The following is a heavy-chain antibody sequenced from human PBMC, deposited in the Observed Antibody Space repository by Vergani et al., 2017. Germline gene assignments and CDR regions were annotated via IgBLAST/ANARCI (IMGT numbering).Heavy chain of an antibody. CDR2: ISYDGSNK. Sequence: QVQLVESGGGVVQPGRSLRISCAASGFTFRSFGMHWVRQAPGKGLEWVAVISYDGSNKYYADSVKGRLTISRDNSKNTLYLQMNSLRAEDTAVYYCAKYFMNYYSSGYFPPGYWGQGTLVTVSS. CDR3: AKYFMNYYSSGYFPPGY. D-gene: IGHD3-22*01. V-gene: IGHV3-30*18. J-gene: IGHJ4*02. CDR1: GFTFRSFG.